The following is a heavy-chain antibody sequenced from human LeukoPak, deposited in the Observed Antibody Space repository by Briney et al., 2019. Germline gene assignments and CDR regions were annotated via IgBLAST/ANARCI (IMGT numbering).Heavy chain of an antibody. D-gene: IGHD4-17*01. CDR1: GFTFGSYA. J-gene: IGHJ4*02. CDR3: AKGYGDYGLYFVY. V-gene: IGHV3-23*01. Sequence: PGGSLRLSCEASGFTFGSYAMYWVRQAPGKGLEWVAGIFGSGGSAHYADSAKGRFTISRGNSKNTLYLQMNSLRAEDTAVYYCAKGYGDYGLYFVYWGQGTLVTVSS. CDR2: IFGSGGSA.